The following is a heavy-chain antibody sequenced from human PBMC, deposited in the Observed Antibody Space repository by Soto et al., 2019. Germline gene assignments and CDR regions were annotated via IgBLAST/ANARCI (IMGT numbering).Heavy chain of an antibody. D-gene: IGHD5-12*01. CDR1: GGSISSGGYY. V-gene: IGHV4-31*03. J-gene: IGHJ4*02. Sequence: SETLSLTCTVSGGSISSGGYYWSWIRQHPGKGLEWIGYIYYSGSTYYNPSLKSRVTISVDTSKNQFSLKLSSVTAADTAVYYCARTLTDSRDGYNSIPFDYWGQGTLVTSPQ. CDR2: IYYSGST. CDR3: ARTLTDSRDGYNSIPFDY.